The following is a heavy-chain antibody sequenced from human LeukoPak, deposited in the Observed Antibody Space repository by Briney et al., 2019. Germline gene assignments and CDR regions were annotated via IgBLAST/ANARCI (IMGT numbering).Heavy chain of an antibody. D-gene: IGHD3-22*01. CDR2: INPNSGGT. CDR1: GYTFTGYY. J-gene: IGHJ4*02. CDR3: SVHSSGYYYVPFDY. V-gene: IGHV1-2*02. Sequence: ASVKVSCKASGYTFTGYYMHWVRQAPGQGLEWMGWINPNSGGTNYAQKFQGRVTITADESTSTAYMELSSLRSEDTAVYYCSVHSSGYYYVPFDYWGQGTLVTVSS.